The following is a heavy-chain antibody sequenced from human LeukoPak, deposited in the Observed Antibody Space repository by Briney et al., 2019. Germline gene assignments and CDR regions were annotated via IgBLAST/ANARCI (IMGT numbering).Heavy chain of an antibody. CDR2: ILPIIHIP. J-gene: IGHJ4*02. CDR3: ARETEDDSIFGVVFGPLDY. D-gene: IGHD3-3*01. V-gene: IGHV1-69*04. CDR1: GGTFGTYT. Sequence: SVKVSCKASGGTFGTYTISWVRQAPGQGLEWMGRILPIIHIPDYAQKFQDRVTITADTSTNTAYMELGSLRSEDTAVYYCARETEDDSIFGVVFGPLDYWGQGTLVTVSP.